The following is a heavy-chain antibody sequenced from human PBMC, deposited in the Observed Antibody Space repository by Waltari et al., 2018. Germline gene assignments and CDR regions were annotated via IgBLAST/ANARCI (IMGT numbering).Heavy chain of an antibody. J-gene: IGHJ3*02. Sequence: QVQLQAAGPGLVKPSETLSLTCAVSGYSISSGYYWGWIRQPPWMVPEWIGSIYHSGSTYYHPPLTSRVTISVDTSKTQSPLTLSSVTAADTAVYYCARSNLIPATTRAAFDIWGQGTMVTVSS. V-gene: IGHV4-38-2*01. D-gene: IGHD1-7*01. CDR1: GYSISSGYY. CDR2: IYHSGST. CDR3: ARSNLIPATTRAAFDI.